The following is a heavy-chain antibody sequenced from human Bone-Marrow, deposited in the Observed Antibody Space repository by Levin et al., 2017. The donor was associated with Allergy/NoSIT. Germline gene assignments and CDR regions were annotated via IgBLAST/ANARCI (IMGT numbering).Heavy chain of an antibody. CDR1: GYTFTSYG. V-gene: IGHV1-18*01. CDR2: ISAYNGNT. J-gene: IGHJ5*02. CDR3: ARTPLIVVVPAAIRGGRVVWFDP. D-gene: IGHD2-2*02. Sequence: ASVKVSCKASGYTFTSYGISWVRQAPGQGLEWMGWISAYNGNTNYAQKLQGRVTMTTDTSTSTAYMELRSLRSDDTAVYYCARTPLIVVVPAAIRGGRVVWFDPWGQGTLVTVSS.